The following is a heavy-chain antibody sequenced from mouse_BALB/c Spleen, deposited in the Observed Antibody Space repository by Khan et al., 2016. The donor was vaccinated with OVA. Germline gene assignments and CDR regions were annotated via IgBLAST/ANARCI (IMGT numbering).Heavy chain of an antibody. Sequence: QIQLVQSGPELKKPGETVKISCKASGYTFTNYGMNWVKQAPGQGLKWMGWINTYTGEPTYADDFKGRFAFTLETSASTAYMQMNNLKNEDTATYFCARWNGNYWFAYWGQGTLVTVSA. V-gene: IGHV9-3-1*01. J-gene: IGHJ3*01. D-gene: IGHD2-1*01. CDR2: INTYTGEP. CDR3: ARWNGNYWFAY. CDR1: GYTFTNYG.